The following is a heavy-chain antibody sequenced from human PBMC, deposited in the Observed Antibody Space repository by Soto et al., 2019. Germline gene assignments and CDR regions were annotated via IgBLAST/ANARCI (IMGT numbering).Heavy chain of an antibody. CDR3: AKASKDPTYYHDSSGYGLDY. J-gene: IGHJ4*02. CDR1: GFTFSSYA. D-gene: IGHD3-22*01. CDR2: ISGSGGST. Sequence: GSLRLSCAASGFTFSSYAMSWVRQAPGKGLEWVSAISGSGGSTYYADSVKGRFTISRDNSKNTLYLQMNSLRAEDTAVYYFAKASKDPTYYHDSSGYGLDYWGQGTLVTVSS. V-gene: IGHV3-23*01.